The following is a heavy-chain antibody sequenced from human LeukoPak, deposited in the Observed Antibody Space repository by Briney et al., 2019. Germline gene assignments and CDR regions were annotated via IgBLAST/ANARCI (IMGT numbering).Heavy chain of an antibody. CDR2: ISWNSGSI. Sequence: GGSLRLSCAASGFIFDDYAMHWVRQAPGKGLEWVSGISWNSGSIAYADSVKGRFTISRDNAKNSLYLQMNSLRAEDMALYYCAKDVSLGYCSGGSCSAHFDYWGPGTLVTVSS. J-gene: IGHJ4*02. CDR1: GFIFDDYA. V-gene: IGHV3-9*03. D-gene: IGHD2-15*01. CDR3: AKDVSLGYCSGGSCSAHFDY.